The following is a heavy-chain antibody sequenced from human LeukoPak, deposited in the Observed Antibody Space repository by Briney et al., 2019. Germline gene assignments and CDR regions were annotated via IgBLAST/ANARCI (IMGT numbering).Heavy chain of an antibody. CDR2: INHGGST. CDR3: ARVSTVTTEVDYYYYMDV. V-gene: IGHV4-34*01. D-gene: IGHD4-17*01. Sequence: SETLSLTCAVYGGSLSAYYWTWIRQPPGKGLEWIGEINHGGSTNYNPSLKSRVTISVDTSKNQFSLKLSSVTAADTAVYYCARVSTVTTEVDYYYYMDVWGKGTTVTISS. CDR1: GGSLSAYY. J-gene: IGHJ6*03.